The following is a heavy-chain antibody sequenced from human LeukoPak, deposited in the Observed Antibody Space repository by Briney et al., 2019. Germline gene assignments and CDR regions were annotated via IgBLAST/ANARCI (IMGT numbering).Heavy chain of an antibody. V-gene: IGHV4-34*01. CDR1: GGSFSGYY. D-gene: IGHD3-22*01. J-gene: IGHJ6*02. CDR2: INHSGST. CDR3: ARLISGRYDSSGYYLPTYYYYGMDV. Sequence: SETLSLTCAVYGGSFSGYYWSWIRQPPGKGLEWIGEINHSGSTNYNPSLKSRVTISVDTSKNQFSLKLSSVTAADTAVYYCARLISGRYDSSGYYLPTYYYYGMDVWGQGTTVTVSS.